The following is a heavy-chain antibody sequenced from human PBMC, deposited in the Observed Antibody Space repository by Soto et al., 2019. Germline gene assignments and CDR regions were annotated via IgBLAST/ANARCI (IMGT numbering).Heavy chain of an antibody. D-gene: IGHD1-1*01. CDR1: GCSLSSGGFY. Sequence: TLSRTCSVSGCSLSSGGFYWSWIRQTPGKGLEWIGYMYFSGTTYYNPSLRSRLSIPVDTSKNQFSLKLTSVTAADTALYFCARERQLAPGPPRSFLDLWGRGIQVPVSS. V-gene: IGHV4-31*02. CDR3: ARERQLAPGPPRSFLDL. J-gene: IGHJ1*01. CDR2: MYFSGTT.